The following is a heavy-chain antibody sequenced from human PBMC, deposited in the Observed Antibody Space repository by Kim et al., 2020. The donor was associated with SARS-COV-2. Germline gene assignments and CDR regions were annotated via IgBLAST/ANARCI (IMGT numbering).Heavy chain of an antibody. Sequence: YNPSLKSRVTISVDTSKNQFSLKLSSVTAADTAVYYCARDVVSGSGAFDIWGQGTMVTVSS. J-gene: IGHJ3*02. CDR3: ARDVVSGSGAFDI. V-gene: IGHV4-39*07. D-gene: IGHD3-10*01.